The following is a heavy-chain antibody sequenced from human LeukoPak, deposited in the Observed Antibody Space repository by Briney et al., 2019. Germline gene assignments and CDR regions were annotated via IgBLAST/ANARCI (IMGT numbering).Heavy chain of an antibody. J-gene: IGHJ6*02. CDR2: IYTSGST. D-gene: IGHD3-22*01. Sequence: RSETLSLTCTVSGGSISSYYWSWIRQPAGKGLEWIGRIYTSGSTNYNPSLKSRVTMSVDTSKNQFSLKLSSVTAADTAVYYRARSSDYYDTMDVWGQGTTVTVSS. V-gene: IGHV4-4*07. CDR3: ARSSDYYDTMDV. CDR1: GGSISSYY.